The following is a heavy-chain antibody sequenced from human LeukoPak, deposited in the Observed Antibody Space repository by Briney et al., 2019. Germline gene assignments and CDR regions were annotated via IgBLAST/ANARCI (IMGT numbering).Heavy chain of an antibody. V-gene: IGHV2-5*02. D-gene: IGHD4-17*01. CDR1: GFSLTTSGVR. CDR3: AHYGDYRFLYYFDH. Sequence: ESGPRLSPPTQPVTLTCTFSGFSLTTSGVRVGWIRQPPGKALEWLALIYWDNNKLYSTSLRSRLTIAKDTSKNQVVLTMTNMDPVDTATYSCAHYGDYRFLYYFDHWGQGTLGTVSS. J-gene: IGHJ4*02. CDR2: IYWDNNK.